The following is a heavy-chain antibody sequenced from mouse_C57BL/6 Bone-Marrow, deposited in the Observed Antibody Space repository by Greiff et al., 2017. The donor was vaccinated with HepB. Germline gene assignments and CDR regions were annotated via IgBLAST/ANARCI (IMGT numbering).Heavy chain of an antibody. CDR2: IDPSDSYT. J-gene: IGHJ4*01. V-gene: IGHV1-59*01. CDR3: ARGGSYYGSSYPRYAMDY. D-gene: IGHD1-1*01. CDR1: GYTFTSYW. Sequence: QVQLQQPGAELVRPGTSVKLSCKASGYTFTSYWMHWVKQRPGQGLEWIGVIDPSDSYTNYNQKFKGKATLTVDTSSSTAYMQLSSLTSEDSAVYYCARGGSYYGSSYPRYAMDYWGQGTSVTVSS.